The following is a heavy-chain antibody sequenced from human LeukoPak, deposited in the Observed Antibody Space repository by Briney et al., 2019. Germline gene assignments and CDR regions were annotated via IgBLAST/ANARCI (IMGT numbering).Heavy chain of an antibody. D-gene: IGHD2-2*01. CDR1: GGSFSGYY. J-gene: IGHJ3*02. V-gene: IGHV4-34*01. CDR2: INHSGST. Sequence: PSETLSLTCAVYGGSFSGYYWSWIRQPPGKGLEWIGEINHSGSTNYNPSLKSRVTISVDTSKNQFSLKLSSVTAADTAVYYYARACCSTSCPRHDAFDIWGQGTMVTVSS. CDR3: ARACCSTSCPRHDAFDI.